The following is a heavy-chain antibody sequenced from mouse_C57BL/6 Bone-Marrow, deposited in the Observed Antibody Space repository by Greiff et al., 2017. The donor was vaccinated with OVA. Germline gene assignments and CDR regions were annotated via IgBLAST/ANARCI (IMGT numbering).Heavy chain of an antibody. J-gene: IGHJ1*03. CDR2: ISYDGSN. D-gene: IGHD1-1*01. CDR1: GYSITSGYY. CDR3: ARDGTTVVAYWYFDV. V-gene: IGHV3-6*01. Sequence: VQLQQSGPGLVKPSQSLSLTCSVTGYSITSGYYWNWIRQFPGNKLEWMGYISYDGSNNYNPSLKNRISITRDTSKNQFFLKLNSVTTEDTATYYCARDGTTVVAYWYFDVWGTGTTVTVSS.